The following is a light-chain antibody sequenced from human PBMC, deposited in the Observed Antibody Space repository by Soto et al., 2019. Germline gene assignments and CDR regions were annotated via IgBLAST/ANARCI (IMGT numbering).Light chain of an antibody. CDR2: DAS. J-gene: IGKJ5*01. CDR3: QLVNSFPSS. V-gene: IGKV1-9*01. Sequence: IQLTQSPSSLSASLGDRVTITCRASQGISSHLAWYQQKPGKAPKLLIYDASTLQTGVPSRFSGGGSGTDFTLTLSSLQPEDFASYYCQLVNSFPSSCGQGTRLEIK. CDR1: QGISSH.